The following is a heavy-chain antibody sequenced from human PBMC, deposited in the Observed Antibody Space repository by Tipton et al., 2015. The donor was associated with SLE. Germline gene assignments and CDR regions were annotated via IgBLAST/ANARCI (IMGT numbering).Heavy chain of an antibody. CDR1: GFTFSSYW. CDR2: IKQDGSEK. D-gene: IGHD6-13*01. Sequence: SLRLSCAASGFTFSSYWMSWVRQAPGKGLEWVANIKQDGSEKYYVDSVKGRFTISRDNAKNSLYLQMNSLRAEDTAVYYCARDDSSSWYYYYYMDVWGKRTTVTVSS. CDR3: ARDDSSSWYYYYYMDV. V-gene: IGHV3-7*03. J-gene: IGHJ6*03.